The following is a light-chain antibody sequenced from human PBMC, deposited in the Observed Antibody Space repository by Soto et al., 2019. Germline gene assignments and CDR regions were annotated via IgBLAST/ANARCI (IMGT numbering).Light chain of an antibody. Sequence: EIVLTQSPVNLSLSPGERATLSCRASQSVSNYLAWYQQRPGQAPSLVIYDASNRAPGIPARFSGSGSGTDFTLTISSLEPEDFAVYYCQQRGDWPLSFCGGTKVESK. J-gene: IGKJ4*01. V-gene: IGKV3-11*01. CDR3: QQRGDWPLS. CDR1: QSVSNY. CDR2: DAS.